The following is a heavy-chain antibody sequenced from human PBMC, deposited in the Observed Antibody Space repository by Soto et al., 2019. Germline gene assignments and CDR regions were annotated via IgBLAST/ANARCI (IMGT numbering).Heavy chain of an antibody. CDR2: IKQDGSEK. D-gene: IGHD3-10*01. CDR3: ARAGRRSYYNELTNNWFDP. J-gene: IGHJ5*02. Sequence: GGSLRLSCAASGFSFSSYWMRWVRQAPGKGLEWVAHIKQDGSEKYYVDSVRGRFTISRDNSKNSLYLQMNSLRAEDTAVYYCARAGRRSYYNELTNNWFDPWGQGTLVTVSS. CDR1: GFSFSSYW. V-gene: IGHV3-7*01.